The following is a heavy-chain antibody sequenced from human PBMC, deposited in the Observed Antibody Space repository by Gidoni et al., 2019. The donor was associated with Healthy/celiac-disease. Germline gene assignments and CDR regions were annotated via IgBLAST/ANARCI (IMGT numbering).Heavy chain of an antibody. CDR2: ISSSSSYI. D-gene: IGHD6-13*01. CDR3: ARGGPYSSSLNAYYYYYYMDV. CDR1: GFTFSSYS. J-gene: IGHJ6*03. Sequence: EVQLVESGGGLVKPGGSLRFFCAASGFTFSSYSMNWVRQAPGKGLEWVSSISSSSSYIYYADSVKGRFTISRDKAKNSLYLQMNSLRAEDTAVYYCARGGPYSSSLNAYYYYYYMDVWGKGTTVTVSS. V-gene: IGHV3-21*01.